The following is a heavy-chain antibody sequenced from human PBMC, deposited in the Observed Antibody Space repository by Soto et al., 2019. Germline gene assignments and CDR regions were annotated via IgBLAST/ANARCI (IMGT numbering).Heavy chain of an antibody. V-gene: IGHV4-30-2*01. D-gene: IGHD5-12*01. CDR3: ATQEVGENYGYEFDP. Sequence: SETLSLTCAVSGGFISSGGYSWIWIRQPPGKGLEWIGYIYHSGSTYYNPSLKSRVTISVDRSKNQFSLKLSSVTAADTAVYYCATQEVGENYGYEFDPLGQGTLVTVSS. J-gene: IGHJ5*01. CDR2: IYHSGST. CDR1: GGFISSGGYS.